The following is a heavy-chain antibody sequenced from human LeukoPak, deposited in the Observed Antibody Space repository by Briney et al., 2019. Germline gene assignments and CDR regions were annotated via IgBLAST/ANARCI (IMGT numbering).Heavy chain of an antibody. Sequence: GGSLRLSCEGSGFSFSSYWMTWVRQLPGKGPEWVANIRQDESERYFADSVKGRFTISRDNAKKSVYLHMSSLRAEDTALYYCXXXXXYXYGSYFYYYMDVWGKGTTVTVSS. V-gene: IGHV3-7*03. CDR1: GFSFSSYW. J-gene: IGHJ6*03. CDR3: XXXXXYXYGSYFYYYMDV. CDR2: IRQDESER. D-gene: IGHD3-10*01.